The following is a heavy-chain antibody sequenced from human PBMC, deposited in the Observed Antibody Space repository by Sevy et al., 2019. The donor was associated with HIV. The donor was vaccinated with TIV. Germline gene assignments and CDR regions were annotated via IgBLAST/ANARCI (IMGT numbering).Heavy chain of an antibody. J-gene: IGHJ3*01. Sequence: GGSLRLSCKASGFFFSHYEMNWVRQAPGKGLEWVSYISTSGSTIYYADSMKGRFTVSRDNAKNSLYLQMNSLRADDTALYDCGRDIDSSSYSYAFDLWGQGTMVTVSS. D-gene: IGHD3-22*01. CDR1: GFFFSHYE. CDR2: ISTSGSTI. V-gene: IGHV3-48*03. CDR3: GRDIDSSSYSYAFDL.